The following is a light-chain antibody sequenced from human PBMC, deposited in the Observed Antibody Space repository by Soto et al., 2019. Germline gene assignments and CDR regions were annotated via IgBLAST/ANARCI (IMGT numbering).Light chain of an antibody. CDR2: GAS. V-gene: IGKV3-11*01. CDR1: QSVNSNY. Sequence: PGARATLSCRASQSVNSNYLAWYQQRPGQAPRLHIYGASNRATGIPARFSGSGSGTDFTLTISSLEPEDFAVYYCQQRSNWPKTFGQGTKVDIK. J-gene: IGKJ1*01. CDR3: QQRSNWPKT.